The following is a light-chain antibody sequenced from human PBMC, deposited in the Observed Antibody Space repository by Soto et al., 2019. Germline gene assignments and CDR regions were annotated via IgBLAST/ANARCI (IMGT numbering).Light chain of an antibody. CDR3: QQYNNWPPWT. J-gene: IGKJ1*01. V-gene: IGKV3-15*01. Sequence: EIVMTQSPATLSVSPGERATLSCRASQSVSSNLAWYQQKPGQAPRILIYGASTRATGIPARSSGSGSGTEFTLTISSLQSEDFAVYYCQQYNNWPPWTFGQGTKVEIK. CDR2: GAS. CDR1: QSVSSN.